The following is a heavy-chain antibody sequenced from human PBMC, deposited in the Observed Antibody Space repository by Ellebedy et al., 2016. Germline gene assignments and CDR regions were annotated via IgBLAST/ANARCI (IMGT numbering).Heavy chain of an antibody. V-gene: IGHV4-59*08. CDR3: ARRFDL. CDR2: IYYSGST. Sequence: SETLSLTCTVSGGSISSYYWSWIRQPPGKGLEWIGYIYYSGSTNYNPSLKSRVTISVDTSKNQFSLKLSSVTAADTAVYYCARRFDLWGRGTPVIVSS. J-gene: IGHJ2*01. CDR1: GGSISSYY.